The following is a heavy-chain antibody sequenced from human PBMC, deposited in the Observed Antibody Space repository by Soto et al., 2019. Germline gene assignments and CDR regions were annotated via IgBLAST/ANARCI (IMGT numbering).Heavy chain of an antibody. J-gene: IGHJ4*02. D-gene: IGHD6-13*01. CDR2: TYPGDSET. V-gene: IGHV5-51*01. Sequence: GESLKISCQCSGYTLSNFWIAWVRQLPGQGLEWMGITYPGDSETRYSPSFHGKVTISADRSIGTAYLQWSSLEASDSGFYFCARSPRSSPYFDYWGQGALVTVSS. CDR3: ARSPRSSPYFDY. CDR1: GYTLSNFW.